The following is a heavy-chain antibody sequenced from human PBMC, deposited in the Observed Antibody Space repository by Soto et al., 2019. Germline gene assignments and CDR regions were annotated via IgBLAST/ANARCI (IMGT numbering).Heavy chain of an antibody. V-gene: IGHV4-34*01. D-gene: IGHD6-13*01. CDR2: INHSGST. Sequence: LSLTCSVYGVSFSGYYWSLIRQPPGKGLEWIGEINHSGSTNYNPSLKSRVTISVDTSKNQFSLKLSSVTAADTAVYYCALAAAVPRYFDYWGQGTLVTVSS. CDR1: GVSFSGYY. CDR3: ALAAAVPRYFDY. J-gene: IGHJ4*02.